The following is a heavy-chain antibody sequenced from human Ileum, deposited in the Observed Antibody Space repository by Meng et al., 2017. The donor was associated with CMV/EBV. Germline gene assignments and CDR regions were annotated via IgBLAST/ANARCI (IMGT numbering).Heavy chain of an antibody. Sequence: GESLKISCAASGFSFSDYWMHWVRQVPGKGLVWVSRIYSDAISTNYADSVKGRFTISRDNAKNTLYLQTNSLRAEDTAVYYCAGENDSNGRFFDSWGQGTLVTVSS. CDR2: IYSDAIST. CDR1: GFSFSDYW. D-gene: IGHD5-18*01. CDR3: AGENDSNGRFFDS. J-gene: IGHJ4*02. V-gene: IGHV3-74*01.